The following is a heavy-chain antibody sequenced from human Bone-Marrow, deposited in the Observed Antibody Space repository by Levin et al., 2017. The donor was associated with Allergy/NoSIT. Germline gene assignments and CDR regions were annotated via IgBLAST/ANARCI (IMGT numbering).Heavy chain of an antibody. V-gene: IGHV3-11*01. D-gene: IGHD3-3*01. CDR3: ARGRIDHGNGQHPLGIGPIFDA. CDR2: IRSRGSSQ. CDR1: VFTFGLFV. Sequence: GGSLRLSCAASVFTFGLFVMSWVRQFAGKRLEWVSDIRSRGSSQPSATSVAGRFSMSRDYAINSLYLQMPSLTAEDRAVDYCARGRIDHGNGQHPLGIGPIFDAGGQGVRVTVSS. J-gene: IGHJ4*02.